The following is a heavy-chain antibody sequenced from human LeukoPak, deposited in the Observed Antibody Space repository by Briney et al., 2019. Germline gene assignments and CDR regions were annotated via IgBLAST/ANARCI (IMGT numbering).Heavy chain of an antibody. CDR2: IYYSVNT. V-gene: IGHV4-39*01. CDR3: ASGASETDY. CDR1: GGSISSSSYY. J-gene: IGHJ4*02. Sequence: SETLSLTCTVSGGSISSSSYYWGWIRQPPGKGLEWIGSIYYSVNTYYNPSLKSRVTISVDTSKNQFTLKLSSVTAADTGVYYCASGASETDYWGQGTLVTVSS. D-gene: IGHD1-14*01.